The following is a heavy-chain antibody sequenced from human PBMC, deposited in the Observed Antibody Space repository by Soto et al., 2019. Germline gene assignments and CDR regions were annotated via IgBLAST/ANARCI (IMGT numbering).Heavy chain of an antibody. J-gene: IGHJ6*02. V-gene: IGHV3-33*01. Sequence: QVQLVESGGGVVQPGRSLRLSCAASGFTFSSYGMHWVRQAPGKGLEWVAVIWYDGSNKYYADSVKGRFTISRDNSKNTLYLQMNSLRAEDTAVYYCARDDERVRCMDVWGQGTTVTVSS. D-gene: IGHD6-13*01. CDR3: ARDDERVRCMDV. CDR1: GFTFSSYG. CDR2: IWYDGSNK.